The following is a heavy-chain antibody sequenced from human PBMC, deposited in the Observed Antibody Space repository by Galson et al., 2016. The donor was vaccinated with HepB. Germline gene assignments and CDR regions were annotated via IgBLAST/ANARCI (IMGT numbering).Heavy chain of an antibody. Sequence: SLRLSCAASGFNFSSYAMHWVRQTPGKGLEWVAVISYDGSNKYYADSVKGRFTISRDDSKNTLYLQMNSLRTEDTALYYCAREGGYTYGFHDYWGQGTLVTVSS. CDR2: ISYDGSNK. D-gene: IGHD5-18*01. CDR3: AREGGYTYGFHDY. CDR1: GFNFSSYA. V-gene: IGHV3-30-3*01. J-gene: IGHJ4*02.